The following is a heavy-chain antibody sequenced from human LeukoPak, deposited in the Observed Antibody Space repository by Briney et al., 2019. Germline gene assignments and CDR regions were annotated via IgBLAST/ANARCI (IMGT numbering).Heavy chain of an antibody. CDR1: GGSITRSNFY. V-gene: IGHV4-39*02. J-gene: IGHJ5*02. D-gene: IGHD6-19*01. CDR3: AKVGGLAVAGTDNWMAP. CDR2: IHYSGKT. Sequence: SETLSLTCNVAGGSITRSNFYWGWIRQPPGKGLEWIGNIHYSGKTYYNPSLMGRVTISIDTSKNQFSLKLSSVTAAATAVYSCAKVGGLAVAGTDNWMAPWGQGTLVTVSS.